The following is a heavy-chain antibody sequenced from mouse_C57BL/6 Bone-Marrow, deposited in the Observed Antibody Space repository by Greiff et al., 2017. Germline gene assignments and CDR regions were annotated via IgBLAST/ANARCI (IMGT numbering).Heavy chain of an antibody. Sequence: EVQLQQSGPELVKPGASVKISCKASGYTFTDYYMNWVKQSHGKSLEWIGDINPNNGGTSYHQKFTGKATLTVDKSSSTAYMELRSLTSEESAVYYCARWDRNWYFDVWGTGTTVTVSS. CDR2: INPNNGGT. V-gene: IGHV1-26*01. J-gene: IGHJ1*03. CDR1: GYTFTDYY. D-gene: IGHD2-14*01. CDR3: ARWDRNWYFDV.